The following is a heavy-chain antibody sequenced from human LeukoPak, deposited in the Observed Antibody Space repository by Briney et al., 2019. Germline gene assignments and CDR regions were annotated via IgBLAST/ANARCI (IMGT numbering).Heavy chain of an antibody. CDR2: IASDGNDK. V-gene: IGHV3-30*18. CDR3: AKDRARAAVYYFET. J-gene: IGHJ4*02. Sequence: PGGSLRLSCVVSGFTFSGYAMHWVRQAPGKGLEWVAVIASDGNDKHYADSVKGRFTISRDNSKNALYLQINSLRPEDTAVYYCAKDRARAAVYYFETWGQGTLVTVSS. CDR1: GFTFSGYA. D-gene: IGHD6-13*01.